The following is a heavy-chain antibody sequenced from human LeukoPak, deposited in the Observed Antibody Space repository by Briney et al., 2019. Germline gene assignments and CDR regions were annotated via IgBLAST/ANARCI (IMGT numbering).Heavy chain of an antibody. V-gene: IGHV1-18*01. CDR1: GYRFSNYG. CDR3: ARDGGSSVTSYNYYYMDV. Sequence: ASVTVSFKASGYRFSNYGMNWVRQAPGQGLEWMGWISAYTGRTNYAQKFQGRVTMTTDTYTSTAYMELRSLTSDDTAVYFCARDGGSSVTSYNYYYMDVWGKGTTVSVSS. J-gene: IGHJ6*03. CDR2: ISAYTGRT. D-gene: IGHD6-6*01.